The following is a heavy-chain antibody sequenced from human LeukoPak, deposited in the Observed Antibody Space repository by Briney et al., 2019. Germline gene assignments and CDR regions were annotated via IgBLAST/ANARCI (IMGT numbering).Heavy chain of an antibody. D-gene: IGHD2-15*01. Sequence: VASVKVSCKASGYTFTSYGISWVRQAPGQGLEWMGWISAYNGNTNYAQKLQGRVTMTTDTSTSTAYMELRSMRSDDTAVYSCAREFCSGGSCSFGDYFDYWGQGTLVTVSS. CDR2: ISAYNGNT. V-gene: IGHV1-18*04. CDR1: GYTFTSYG. CDR3: AREFCSGGSCSFGDYFDY. J-gene: IGHJ4*02.